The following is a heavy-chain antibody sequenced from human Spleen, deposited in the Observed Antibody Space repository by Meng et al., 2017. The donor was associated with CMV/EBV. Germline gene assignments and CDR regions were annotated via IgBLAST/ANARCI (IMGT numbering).Heavy chain of an antibody. CDR3: VRSQYSGSRSDY. J-gene: IGHJ4*02. CDR2: INSDGSST. D-gene: IGHD6-6*01. V-gene: IGHV3-74*01. Sequence: SCAASGFIVDDYFMSWLRQAPGKGLEWISRINSDGSSTSYADCVKGRVTISRDNAKNTLYLQMNSLRAEDTAVYYCVRSQYSGSRSDYWGQGSLVTVSS. CDR1: GFIVDDYF.